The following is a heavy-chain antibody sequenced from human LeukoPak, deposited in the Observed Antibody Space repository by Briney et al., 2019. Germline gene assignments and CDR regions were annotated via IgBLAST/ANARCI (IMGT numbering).Heavy chain of an antibody. D-gene: IGHD3-10*01. CDR2: ISSSSSYI. V-gene: IGHV3-21*01. J-gene: IGHJ4*02. CDR1: GFTFSSYS. CDR3: ARDGAMVRGVLDY. Sequence: GGPLRLSCAASGFTFSSYSMNWVRQAPGKGLEWVSSISSSSSYIYYADSVKGRFTISRDNAKNSLYLQMNSLRAEDTAVYYCARDGAMVRGVLDYWGQGTLVTVSS.